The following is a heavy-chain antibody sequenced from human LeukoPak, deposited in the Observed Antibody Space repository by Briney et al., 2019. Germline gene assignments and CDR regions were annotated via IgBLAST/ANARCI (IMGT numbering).Heavy chain of an antibody. CDR2: IRYDGSNK. Sequence: GGSLRLSCAASGFTFSSYGMHWVRQAPGKGLEWVAFIRYDGSNKYYGESVKGRFTISRDNSKNTVYVQMNSLRAEDTAVYYCAKDSPSSGRYVGTFEYWGQGTLVTVSS. V-gene: IGHV3-30*02. CDR3: AKDSPSSGRYVGTFEY. J-gene: IGHJ4*02. CDR1: GFTFSSYG. D-gene: IGHD6-19*01.